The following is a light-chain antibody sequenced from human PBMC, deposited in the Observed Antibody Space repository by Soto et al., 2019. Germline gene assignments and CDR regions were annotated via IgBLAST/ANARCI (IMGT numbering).Light chain of an antibody. Sequence: QSALTQPASVSGSPGQSITISCTGTSSDVGGYNYVSWYQQHPGKAPKLMIYDVSNRPSGVSNRFSGSKSGNTASLTNSGLQAEDEADYYCSSYTSSSTPVVFGGGTKLTV. J-gene: IGLJ2*01. CDR2: DVS. V-gene: IGLV2-14*01. CDR1: SSDVGGYNY. CDR3: SSYTSSSTPVV.